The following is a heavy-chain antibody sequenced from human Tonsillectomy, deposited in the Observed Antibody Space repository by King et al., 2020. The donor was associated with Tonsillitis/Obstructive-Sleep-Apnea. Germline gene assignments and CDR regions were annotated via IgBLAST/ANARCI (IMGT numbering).Heavy chain of an antibody. CDR3: ASTLAARRKAYAFDI. D-gene: IGHD6-6*01. CDR2: INPSGGST. CDR1: GYTFTSYY. J-gene: IGHJ3*02. V-gene: IGHV1-46*01. Sequence: QLVQSGAEVKKPGASVKVSCKASGYTFTSYYMHWVRQAPGQGLEWMGIINPSGGSTSYAQKFQGRVTMTRDTSTSTVYMELSSLRSEDTAVYYCASTLAARRKAYAFDIWGQGTMVTVSS.